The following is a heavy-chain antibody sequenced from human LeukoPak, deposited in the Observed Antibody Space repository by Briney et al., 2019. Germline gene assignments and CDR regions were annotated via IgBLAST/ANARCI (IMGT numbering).Heavy chain of an antibody. CDR2: IYGGGNI. V-gene: IGHV3-53*01. J-gene: IGHJ4*02. Sequence: GGSLRLSCAASGFTVSSNYMNWVRQAPGKGLEWVSVIYGGGNIYYADSVKGRFTISRDNSKNTLYLQMNSLRAEDTAVYYCARGSPVYYDSSGYYLDYWGQGTLVTVSS. CDR3: ARGSPVYYDSSGYYLDY. D-gene: IGHD3-22*01. CDR1: GFTVSSNY.